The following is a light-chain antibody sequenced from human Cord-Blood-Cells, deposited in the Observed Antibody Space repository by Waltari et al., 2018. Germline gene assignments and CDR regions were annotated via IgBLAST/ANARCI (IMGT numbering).Light chain of an antibody. J-gene: IGKJ1*01. CDR1: QSISSY. CDR2: AAS. V-gene: IGKV1-39*01. Sequence: DIQRTQSPYSLSASVGDRVTITCRASQSISSYLNWYQQKPGKAPKLLIYAASSLQSGVPSRFSGSGSGTDFTLTISSLQPEDFATYYCQQSYSTPPTFGQGTKVEIK. CDR3: QQSYSTPPT.